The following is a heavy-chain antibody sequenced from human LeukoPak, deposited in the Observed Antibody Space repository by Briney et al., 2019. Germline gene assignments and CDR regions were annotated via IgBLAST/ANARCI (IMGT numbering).Heavy chain of an antibody. V-gene: IGHV3-21*01. CDR3: ARSAEQLVYYYMDV. CDR2: ISSSSSYI. Sequence: PGGSLRLSCAASGFTFSSYSMNWVRQAPGKGLEWVSSISSSSSYIYYADSVKGRFTISRDNAKNSLYLQMNSLRAEDTAVYYCARSAEQLVYYYMDVWGKGTTVTVPS. CDR1: GFTFSSYS. J-gene: IGHJ6*03. D-gene: IGHD6-6*01.